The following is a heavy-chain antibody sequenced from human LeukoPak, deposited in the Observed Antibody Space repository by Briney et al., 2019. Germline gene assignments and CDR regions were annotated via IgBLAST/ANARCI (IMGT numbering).Heavy chain of an antibody. CDR3: ARGYRSYDFWSGYPHYGMDV. Sequence: GGSLRLSCAASGFTFSDYYMSWIRQAPGKGREGVSYISSSGSTIYYADSVKGRFTISRDNAKNSLYLQMNSLRAEDTAVYYCARGYRSYDFWSGYPHYGMDVWGQGTTVTVSS. CDR1: GFTFSDYY. CDR2: ISSSGSTI. J-gene: IGHJ6*02. D-gene: IGHD3-3*01. V-gene: IGHV3-11*01.